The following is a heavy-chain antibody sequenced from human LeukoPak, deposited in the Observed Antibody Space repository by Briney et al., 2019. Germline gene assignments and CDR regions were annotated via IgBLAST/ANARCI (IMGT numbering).Heavy chain of an antibody. V-gene: IGHV3-23*01. CDR3: ANDTYITMIVVEPFFDY. Sequence: GGSLRLSCAASGFTFSSYAMSWVRQAPGKGLEWVSAISGSGGSTYYADSVKGRFTISRDNSKNTLYLQMNSLRAEDTAVCYCANDTYITMIVVEPFFDYWGQGTLVTVSS. D-gene: IGHD3-22*01. CDR2: ISGSGGST. J-gene: IGHJ4*02. CDR1: GFTFSSYA.